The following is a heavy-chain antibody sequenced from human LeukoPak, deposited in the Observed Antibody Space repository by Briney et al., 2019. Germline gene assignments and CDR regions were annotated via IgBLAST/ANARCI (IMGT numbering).Heavy chain of an antibody. Sequence: ASVKVSCKASGYTFTGYYMHWVRQAPGQGLEWMGWINPNSGGTNYAQKFQGWVTMTWDTSISTAYMELSRLRSDDTAVYYCARDQGSSWDLRFDPWGQGTLVTVSS. CDR3: ARDQGSSWDLRFDP. D-gene: IGHD6-13*01. V-gene: IGHV1-2*04. CDR1: GYTFTGYY. CDR2: INPNSGGT. J-gene: IGHJ5*02.